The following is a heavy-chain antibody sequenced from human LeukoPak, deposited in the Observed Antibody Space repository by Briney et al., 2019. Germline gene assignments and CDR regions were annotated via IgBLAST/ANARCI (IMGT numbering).Heavy chain of an antibody. CDR2: MSYDGSHK. D-gene: IGHD5-12*01. CDR1: GFTFTSYT. J-gene: IGHJ4*02. CDR3: ARDVGGYAFDY. V-gene: IGHV3-30*04. Sequence: QPGGSLRLSCVASGFTFTSYTMHWVRQAPGKGLEWVAVMSYDGSHKFHADSAKGRFTISRDNSKNTVYLQVNSLRDEDTAIYYCARDVGGYAFDYWGQGTLVTVSS.